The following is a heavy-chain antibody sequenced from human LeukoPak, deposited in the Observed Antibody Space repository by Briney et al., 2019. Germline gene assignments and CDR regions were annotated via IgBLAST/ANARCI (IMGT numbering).Heavy chain of an antibody. D-gene: IGHD6-13*01. V-gene: IGHV1-24*01. CDR3: ATVPWGGWQLGEYYIDY. CDR2: FDPEDGET. CDR1: GYTLTELS. Sequence: GASVKVSCKVSGYTLTELSMHWVRQAPGKGLEWMGGFDPEDGETIYAQKFQGRVTMTEDTSTDTAYMELSSLRSEDTAVYYCATVPWGGWQLGEYYIDYWGQGTLVTVSS. J-gene: IGHJ4*02.